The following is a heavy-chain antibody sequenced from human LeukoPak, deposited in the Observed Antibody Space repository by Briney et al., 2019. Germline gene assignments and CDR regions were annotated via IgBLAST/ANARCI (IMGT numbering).Heavy chain of an antibody. CDR1: GYTFTGYY. CDR2: VNPNSGDT. J-gene: IGHJ4*02. CDR3: ATGGEFDN. D-gene: IGHD7-27*01. Sequence: ASVKVSCKASGYTFTGYYIHWVRQAPGQGLEWMGWVNPNSGDTKYAQKFQDSVTMTRDTSINTVYMELKRLRPDDTAVYYCATGGEFDNWGQGTQVTVSS. V-gene: IGHV1-2*02.